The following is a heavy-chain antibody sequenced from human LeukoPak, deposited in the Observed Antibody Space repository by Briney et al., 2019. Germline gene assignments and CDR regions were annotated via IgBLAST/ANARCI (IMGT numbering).Heavy chain of an antibody. CDR1: GYIFTNYY. V-gene: IGHV1-46*01. CDR3: ARDHYHKIHSVMVTAPDY. D-gene: IGHD2-21*02. Sequence: ASVKVSCKASGYIFTNYYIRWMRQAPGEGLEWMGIINPTGGSTSYAQKFQGRVTMTRDTATSTVYMELGSLRSEDTAVYYCARDHYHKIHSVMVTAPDYWGQGTLVIVSS. J-gene: IGHJ4*02. CDR2: INPTGGST.